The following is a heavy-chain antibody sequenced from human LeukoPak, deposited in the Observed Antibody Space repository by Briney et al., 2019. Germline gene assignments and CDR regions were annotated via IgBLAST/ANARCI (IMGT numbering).Heavy chain of an antibody. CDR1: GLTFSNCV. V-gene: IGHV3-23*01. CDR2: ISPSGGST. CDR3: AGGYSDYDFFDS. D-gene: IGHD5-12*01. Sequence: PGGSLRHSCTTSGLTFSNCVMTWVRQSPGKGLEWVSSISPSGGSTFYADSVKDRFTISRDNSKNTLYLQMSSLGAEDTAAYYCAGGYSDYDFFDSWGQGTLVTVSS. J-gene: IGHJ4*02.